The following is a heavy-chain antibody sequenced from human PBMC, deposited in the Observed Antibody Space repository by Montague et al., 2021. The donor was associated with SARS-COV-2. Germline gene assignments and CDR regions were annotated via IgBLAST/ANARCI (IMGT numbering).Heavy chain of an antibody. CDR3: ARGGPLSYYYYGMDV. CDR2: INSDGTTT. J-gene: IGHJ6*02. D-gene: IGHD1-14*01. Sequence: SLRLSCAASGFTFNSYWMHWVRQAPGKGLAWVSRINSDGTTTTYADSVKGRFTTSRDNAKDTLYLQMKSLRAEDTALYFCARGGPLSYYYYGMDVWGQGTTVTVSS. CDR1: GFTFNSYW. V-gene: IGHV3-74*01.